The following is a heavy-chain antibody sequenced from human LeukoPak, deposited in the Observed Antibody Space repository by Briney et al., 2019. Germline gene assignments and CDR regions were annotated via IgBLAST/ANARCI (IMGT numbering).Heavy chain of an antibody. CDR1: GFSVTNGW. D-gene: IGHD3-10*01. CDR2: IKDRTDGGTT. V-gene: IGHV3-15*01. Sequence: PGGSLRLSCSASGFSVTNGWMSWVRQAPGKGLEWVGRIKDRTDGGTTAYAAPVKGRFTISREDSKNTVYLEMNSPKTEDTAVYFCTTATVVWGVSAYWGQGTLVTVSS. CDR3: TTATVVWGVSAY. J-gene: IGHJ4*02.